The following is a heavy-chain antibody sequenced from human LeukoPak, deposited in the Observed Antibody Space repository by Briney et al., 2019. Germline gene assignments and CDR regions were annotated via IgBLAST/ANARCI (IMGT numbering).Heavy chain of an antibody. J-gene: IGHJ3*02. V-gene: IGHV3-53*01. CDR3: ARNILFAFDI. Sequence: GGPLRLSCAASGLTVSSSYMSWVRQAPGKGLEWVSIICNDGSTYYADSMKGRFTISRDNSKNTLYLQVNSLRAEDTAMYYCARNILFAFDIWGQGTMVTVSS. CDR1: GLTVSSSY. CDR2: ICNDGST. D-gene: IGHD2/OR15-2a*01.